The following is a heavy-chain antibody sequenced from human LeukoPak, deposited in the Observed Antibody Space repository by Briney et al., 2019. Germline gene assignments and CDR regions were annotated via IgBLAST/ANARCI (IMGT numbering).Heavy chain of an antibody. CDR3: ARGPKGDYGEDY. CDR1: GFTFSSYS. D-gene: IGHD4-17*01. Sequence: TPGGSLRLSCAASGFTFSSYSMNWVRQAPGKGLEWVSSISSSSSYIYYADSVKGRFTISRDNAKNSLDLQMNSLRAEDTAVYYCARGPKGDYGEDYWGQGTLVTVSS. CDR2: ISSSSSYI. V-gene: IGHV3-21*01. J-gene: IGHJ4*02.